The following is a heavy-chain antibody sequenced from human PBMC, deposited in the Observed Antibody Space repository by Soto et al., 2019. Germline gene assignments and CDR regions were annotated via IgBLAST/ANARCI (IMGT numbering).Heavy chain of an antibody. Sequence: QVQLVESGGGVVQPGRSLRLSCAASGFTFSSYGMHWVRQAPGKGLEWVAVIWYDGSNKYYADSVKGRFTISRDNSKKTLYLQMSCLRAEDTAVYYCAREVVLDISSWLDYRGQGTLVTVSS. D-gene: IGHD6-13*01. V-gene: IGHV3-33*01. CDR2: IWYDGSNK. J-gene: IGHJ4*02. CDR1: GFTFSSYG. CDR3: AREVVLDISSWLDY.